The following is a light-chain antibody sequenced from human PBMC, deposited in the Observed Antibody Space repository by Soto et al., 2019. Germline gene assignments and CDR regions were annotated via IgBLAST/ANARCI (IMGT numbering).Light chain of an antibody. Sequence: EIVMTQSPATLSVSPGERATLSCRASQSVSSTLAWYQQKPGQAPRLLIYGASTRATGIPARFSGSGSGTEFTLTISSLQSEDFAVYYCQQYIYWPWTFGQATKVEIK. CDR2: GAS. J-gene: IGKJ1*01. CDR1: QSVSST. CDR3: QQYIYWPWT. V-gene: IGKV3-15*01.